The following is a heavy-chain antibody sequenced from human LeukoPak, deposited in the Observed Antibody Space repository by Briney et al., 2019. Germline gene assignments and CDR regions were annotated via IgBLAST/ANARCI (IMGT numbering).Heavy chain of an antibody. Sequence: MSGGSLRLSCAASGFTFSDYNMNWVRQAPGKGLEWVSYITNGGSTIHHADSVKGRFTISRDNAKNSLYLQMNSLRAEDTAAYYCARDHPQDYLWYSSSSIDYWGQGTLVTVSS. CDR1: GFTFSDYN. CDR2: ITNGGSTI. D-gene: IGHD6-6*01. J-gene: IGHJ4*02. V-gene: IGHV3-11*04. CDR3: ARDHPQDYLWYSSSSIDY.